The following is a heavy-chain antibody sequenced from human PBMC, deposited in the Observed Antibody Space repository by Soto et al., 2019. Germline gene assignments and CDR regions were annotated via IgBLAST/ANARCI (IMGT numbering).Heavy chain of an antibody. CDR3: ARGGPESDIPMVQGLT. CDR2: IYHSGST. D-gene: IGHD5-18*01. CDR1: GGSMSRNYW. Sequence: QVQLQESGPGLVRPSGTLSLTCAVSGGSMSRNYWWHCVRQPPGKGLEWIGEIYHSGSTNYSPSLNSRVILSIDQSKYQFSLKLSSVTAADTAVYYCARGGPESDIPMVQGLTWGQGTLVTVSS. J-gene: IGHJ5*02. V-gene: IGHV4-4*02.